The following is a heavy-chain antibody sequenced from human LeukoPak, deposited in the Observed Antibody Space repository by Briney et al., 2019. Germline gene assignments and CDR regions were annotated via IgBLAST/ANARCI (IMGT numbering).Heavy chain of an antibody. Sequence: ASVKVSCKASGYTFTSYAIHWVRQAPGQRLEWMGWINAAYGNTKYSQKFQDRVTITRGTSASTAYMELRSLRSDDTAVYYCARGDYYDSSAVFDYWGQGTLVTVSS. D-gene: IGHD3-22*01. CDR2: INAAYGNT. J-gene: IGHJ4*02. CDR3: ARGDYYDSSAVFDY. V-gene: IGHV1-3*01. CDR1: GYTFTSYA.